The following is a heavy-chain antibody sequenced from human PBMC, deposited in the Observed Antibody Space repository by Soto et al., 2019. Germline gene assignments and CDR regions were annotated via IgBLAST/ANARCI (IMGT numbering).Heavy chain of an antibody. CDR3: ARGRGLYNSGRSQLDS. V-gene: IGHV1-69*13. J-gene: IGHJ4*02. CDR2: IIPRFGTT. Sequence: GASVKVSCKASGDSFSKYTVNWVRQAPRQGLEGRGGIIPRFGTTNYAPTLQDRVTITADESMNTVYMELGSLRSEDTALYYCARGRGLYNSGRSQLDSWGQGTLVTVSS. D-gene: IGHD1-1*01. CDR1: GDSFSKYT.